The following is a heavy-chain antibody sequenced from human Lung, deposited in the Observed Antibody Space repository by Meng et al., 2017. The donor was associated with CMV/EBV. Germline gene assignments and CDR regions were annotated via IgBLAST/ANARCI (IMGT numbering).Heavy chain of an antibody. V-gene: IGHV3-48*04. Sequence: GGSXRLXCAASGFTFNTYSMTWVRQAPGKGLEWVSYISSSGTTIHYADSVKGRFTISRDNGKNSLYLQMNSLRVEDTALYYCARGMSIAAPRFFVDWGQGXLVTVSS. D-gene: IGHD6-6*01. J-gene: IGHJ4*02. CDR3: ARGMSIAAPRFFVD. CDR2: ISSSGTTI. CDR1: GFTFNTYS.